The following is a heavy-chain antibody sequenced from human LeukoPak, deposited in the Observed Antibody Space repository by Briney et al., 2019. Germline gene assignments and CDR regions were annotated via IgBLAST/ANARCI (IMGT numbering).Heavy chain of an antibody. V-gene: IGHV3-23*01. Sequence: GGSLRLSCAASGFTFSNYGMTWVRQAPGKGLEWVSVIGSGSVDKHYADTVRGRFDISRDNSKNRLFLQMNSLRVEDSGVYYCAKRVPLTALDSWGQGTLVTVSS. CDR3: AKRVPLTALDS. CDR1: GFTFSNYG. CDR2: IGSGSVDK. D-gene: IGHD3-3*01. J-gene: IGHJ5*01.